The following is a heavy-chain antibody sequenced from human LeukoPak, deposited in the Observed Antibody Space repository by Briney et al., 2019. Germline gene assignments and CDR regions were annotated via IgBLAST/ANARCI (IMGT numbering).Heavy chain of an antibody. CDR3: ASRGAAAGIVGAIDY. CDR1: GGSFSGYY. V-gene: IGHV4-34*01. D-gene: IGHD6-13*01. CDR2: INHSGST. Sequence: SETLSLTCAVYGGSFSGYYWSWIRQPPGKGLEWIGEINHSGSTNYNPSLKSRVTISVDTSRNQFSLKLSSVTAADTAVYYCASRGAAAGIVGAIDYWGQGTLVTASS. J-gene: IGHJ4*02.